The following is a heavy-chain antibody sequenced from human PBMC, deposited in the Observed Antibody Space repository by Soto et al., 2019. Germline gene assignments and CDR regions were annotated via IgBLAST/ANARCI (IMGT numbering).Heavy chain of an antibody. Sequence: QVQLQESGPGLVEPSQTLSLTCTVSGASISSGDYYWSWIRQPPGKGLEWFGHIYNSGSTYSNPSLKSRVTISVDTSKNQFSLKLSSVTAADTAVFYCARGPAGDKVDYWGQGTLVTVSS. CDR3: ARGPAGDKVDY. V-gene: IGHV4-30-4*01. D-gene: IGHD7-27*01. J-gene: IGHJ4*02. CDR1: GASISSGDYY. CDR2: IYNSGST.